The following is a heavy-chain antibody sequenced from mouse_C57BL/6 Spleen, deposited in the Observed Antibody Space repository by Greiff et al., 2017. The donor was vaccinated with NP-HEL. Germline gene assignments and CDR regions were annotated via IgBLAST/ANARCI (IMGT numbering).Heavy chain of an antibody. CDR3: AIYSNYTFRYAMDY. Sequence: EVHLVESGPELVKPGASVKISCKASGYSFTDYNMNWVKQSNGKSIEWIGVINPNYGTTSYNQKFKGKATLTVDQSSSTAYMQLNSLTSEDSAVYYCAIYSNYTFRYAMDYWGQGTSVTVSS. V-gene: IGHV1-39*01. D-gene: IGHD2-5*01. J-gene: IGHJ4*01. CDR1: GYSFTDYN. CDR2: INPNYGTT.